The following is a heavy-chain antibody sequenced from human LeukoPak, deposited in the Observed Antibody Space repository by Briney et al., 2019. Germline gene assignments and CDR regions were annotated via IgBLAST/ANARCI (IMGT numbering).Heavy chain of an antibody. Sequence: RLGGSLRLSCAGSGFTFSTYWTSWVRQAPGKGLEWVANIKPEGSAKNYVDSVKGRFTISRENAKNSLYLQMNSLRAEETAVYYCVAGGVFDYCGQGTLVTVSS. D-gene: IGHD3-10*01. CDR1: GFTFSTYW. J-gene: IGHJ4*02. CDR3: VAGGVFDY. V-gene: IGHV3-7*01. CDR2: IKPEGSAK.